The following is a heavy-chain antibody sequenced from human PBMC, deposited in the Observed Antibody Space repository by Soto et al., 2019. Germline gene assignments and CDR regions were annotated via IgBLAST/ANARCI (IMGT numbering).Heavy chain of an antibody. V-gene: IGHV3-15*07. CDR2: IKSKTDGGTT. J-gene: IGHJ4*02. D-gene: IGHD3-3*01. Sequence: GGSLRLSCAASGFTFSNAWMNWVRQAPGKGLEWVGRIKSKTDGGTTDYAAPVKGRFTISRDDSKNTLYLQMNSLKTEDTAVYYCTTDGGFWSGYWFVDFDYWGQGTLVTVSS. CDR1: GFTFSNAW. CDR3: TTDGGFWSGYWFVDFDY.